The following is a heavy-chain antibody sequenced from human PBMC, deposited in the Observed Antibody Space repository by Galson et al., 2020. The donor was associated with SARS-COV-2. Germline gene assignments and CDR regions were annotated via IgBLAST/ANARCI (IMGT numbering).Heavy chain of an antibody. Sequence: TGGSLRLSCAASGFTFNDYYMSWIRQAPGKGLEYISYISGSSSYTNYADSVKGRFTVSRDNAKNSVYLQMNSLRGEDTAVYYCARDLSGYAHSSFDTWGQGTLVTVSS. J-gene: IGHJ5*02. CDR2: ISGSSSYT. D-gene: IGHD3-22*01. CDR3: ARDLSGYAHSSFDT. CDR1: GFTFNDYY. V-gene: IGHV3-11*06.